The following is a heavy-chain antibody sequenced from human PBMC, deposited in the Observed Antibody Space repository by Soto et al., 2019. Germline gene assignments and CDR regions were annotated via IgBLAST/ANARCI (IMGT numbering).Heavy chain of an antibody. CDR2: IYATGTT. D-gene: IGHD1-1*01. J-gene: IGHJ5*02. CDR1: GASISGFY. CDR3: VRDGTKTLRDWFDH. Sequence: SETLSLTCTVSGASISGFYWIWIRKSAGKGLEWIGRIYATGTTDYNPSLKSRVMMSVDTSKKQFSLKLRSVTAADTAVYYCVRDGTKTLRDWFDHWGQGISVTVSS. V-gene: IGHV4-4*07.